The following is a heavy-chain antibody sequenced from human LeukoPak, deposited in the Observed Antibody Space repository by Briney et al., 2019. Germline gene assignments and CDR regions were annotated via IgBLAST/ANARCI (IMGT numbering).Heavy chain of an antibody. Sequence: PGGSLRLSCAASGFTFSNYWMSWVRQAPGKGLEWVGNIKQDGSTINYVDSAKGRFTISRDNAKNSLYLQMNSLRAEDTAVYYCARLGARQILEYWGQGTLVTVSS. J-gene: IGHJ4*02. CDR1: GFTFSNYW. D-gene: IGHD4-17*01. CDR2: IKQDGSTI. CDR3: ARLGARQILEY. V-gene: IGHV3-7*01.